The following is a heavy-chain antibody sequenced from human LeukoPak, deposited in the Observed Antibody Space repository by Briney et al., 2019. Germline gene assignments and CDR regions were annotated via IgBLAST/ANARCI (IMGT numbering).Heavy chain of an antibody. CDR1: GYTFTSYG. CDR3: ARDPAREDCSSTSCYTYKDY. D-gene: IGHD2-2*02. V-gene: IGHV1-18*01. J-gene: IGHJ4*02. Sequence: GASVKVSCKASGYTFTSYGISWVRQAPGQGLEWMGWISAYNGNTNYAQKLQGRVTMTTDTSTSTAYMELRSLRSDDTAVYYCARDPAREDCSSTSCYTYKDYWGQGTLVTVSS. CDR2: ISAYNGNT.